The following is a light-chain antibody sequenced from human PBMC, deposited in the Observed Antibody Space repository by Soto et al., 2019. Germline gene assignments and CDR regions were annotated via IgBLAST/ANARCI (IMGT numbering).Light chain of an antibody. CDR1: SSNIGGNA. CDR3: AAWDDSLNGHWV. CDR2: NNN. Sequence: QLVLTQPPSASGTPGQRVTISCSGSSSNIGGNAVNWYQQLPGTAPKLLIYNNNQRPSGVPDRVSGSKSGTSASLAISGLQSEDEADYYCAAWDDSLNGHWVFGGGTKLTVL. V-gene: IGLV1-44*01. J-gene: IGLJ3*02.